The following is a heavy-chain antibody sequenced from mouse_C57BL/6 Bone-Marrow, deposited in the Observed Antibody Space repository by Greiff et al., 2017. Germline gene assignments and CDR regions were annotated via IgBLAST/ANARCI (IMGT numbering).Heavy chain of an antibody. J-gene: IGHJ3*01. D-gene: IGHD4-1*02. V-gene: IGHV1-54*01. CDR1: GYAFTNYL. Sequence: QVQLQQSGAELVRPGTSVKVSCKASGYAFTNYLIEWVKQRPGQGLEWIGVINPGSGGPNYNEKFKGKATLTADKSSSTAYMQLSSLTSEDSAVYFCATTGTEWFAYWGQGTLVTVSA. CDR2: INPGSGGP. CDR3: ATTGTEWFAY.